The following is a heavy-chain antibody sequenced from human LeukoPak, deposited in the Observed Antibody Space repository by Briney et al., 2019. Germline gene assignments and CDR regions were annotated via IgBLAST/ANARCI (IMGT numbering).Heavy chain of an antibody. V-gene: IGHV3-23*01. CDR1: GFTFSSYA. CDR3: AKGSENIMGAPQADY. Sequence: GGSLRLSCAASGFTFSSYAMGWVRQAPGKGLEWVSSMSNGGSTYYGDSVKGRFTISRDNSKNTLFLQMNSLRAEDTAVYYCAKGSENIMGAPQADYWGQGTLVIVSS. D-gene: IGHD1-26*01. J-gene: IGHJ4*02. CDR2: MSNGGST.